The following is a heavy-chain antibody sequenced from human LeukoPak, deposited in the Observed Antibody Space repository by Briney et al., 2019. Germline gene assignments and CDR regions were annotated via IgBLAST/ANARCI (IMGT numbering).Heavy chain of an antibody. CDR1: GGSISSYY. V-gene: IGHV4-59*08. J-gene: IGHJ5*02. CDR2: IYYSGST. D-gene: IGHD5-18*01. Sequence: TPSETLSLTCTVSGGSISSYYWSWIRQPPGKGLEWIGYIYYSGSTNYNPSLKSRVTISVDTSKNQFSLKLSSVTAADTAVYYCARRGYSYGRPFDPWGPGSLVTVSS. CDR3: ARRGYSYGRPFDP.